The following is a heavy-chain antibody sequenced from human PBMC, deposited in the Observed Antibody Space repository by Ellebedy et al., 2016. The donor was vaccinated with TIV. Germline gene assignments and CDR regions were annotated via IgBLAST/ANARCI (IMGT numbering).Heavy chain of an antibody. CDR1: GFTFSSYA. CDR3: AKGGYSYGSSLGMIDY. D-gene: IGHD5-18*01. Sequence: GESLKISXAASGFTFSSYAMSWVRQAPGKGLEWVSAISGSGGSTYYADSVKGRFTISRDNSKNTLYLQMNSLRAEDTAVYYGAKGGYSYGSSLGMIDYWGQGTLVTVSS. CDR2: ISGSGGST. V-gene: IGHV3-23*01. J-gene: IGHJ4*02.